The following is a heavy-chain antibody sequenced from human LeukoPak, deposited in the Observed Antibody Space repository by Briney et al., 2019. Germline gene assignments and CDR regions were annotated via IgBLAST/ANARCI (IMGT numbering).Heavy chain of an antibody. D-gene: IGHD2-15*01. CDR1: GYSFTNYW. CDR2: IYPGDSDT. CDR3: ARPSWRYCSGGNCFLLARQHYYYGMDV. J-gene: IGHJ6*02. Sequence: GESLKISCKGSGYSFTNYWIGWVRQMPGKGLEWMGIIYPGDSDTRYSPSFQGQVTISADKSINTAYLQWSSLKASDTAMYYCARPSWRYCSGGNCFLLARQHYYYGMDVWGQGTTVTVSS. V-gene: IGHV5-51*01.